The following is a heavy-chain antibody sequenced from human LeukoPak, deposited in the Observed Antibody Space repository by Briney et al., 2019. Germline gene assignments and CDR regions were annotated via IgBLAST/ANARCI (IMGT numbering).Heavy chain of an antibody. CDR1: GYTFTSYD. J-gene: IGHJ4*02. V-gene: IGHV1-8*03. CDR2: MNPNSGNT. Sequence: ASVKVSCKASGYTFTSYDINWVRQATGQGLEWMGWMNPNSGNTGYAQKFQGRVTITRNTSISTAYMELSSLRSEDTAVYYCARRSGYYDSSGYYGDYWGQGTLVTVSS. CDR3: ARRSGYYDSSGYYGDY. D-gene: IGHD3-22*01.